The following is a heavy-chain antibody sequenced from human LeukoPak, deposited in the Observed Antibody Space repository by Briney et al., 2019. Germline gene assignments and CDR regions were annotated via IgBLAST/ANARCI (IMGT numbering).Heavy chain of an antibody. V-gene: IGHV3-30*02. Sequence: GGSLRLSCAASGFTFSSYGMHWVRQAPGKGLEWVAFIRYDGSNKYYADSVKGRFTISRDNSKNTLYLQMNSLRAEDTAVYYCAKDITIFGVVITPPFDYWGQGTLVTVSS. J-gene: IGHJ4*02. CDR1: GFTFSSYG. D-gene: IGHD3-3*01. CDR2: IRYDGSNK. CDR3: AKDITIFGVVITPPFDY.